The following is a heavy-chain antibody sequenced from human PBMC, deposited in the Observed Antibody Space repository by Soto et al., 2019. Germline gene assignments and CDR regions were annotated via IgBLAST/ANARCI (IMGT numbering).Heavy chain of an antibody. Sequence: GGSLRLSCTASGFTFGDYAMTWFRQAPGKGLEWVGFIRTKAYGGTTEYAASVKGRFTISRDDSKSIAYLQMNSLKTEDTAVYYCTKVRADYYDSSGPNYRGQGTLVTVSS. CDR1: GFTFGDYA. D-gene: IGHD3-22*01. V-gene: IGHV3-49*03. J-gene: IGHJ4*02. CDR2: IRTKAYGGTT. CDR3: TKVRADYYDSSGPNY.